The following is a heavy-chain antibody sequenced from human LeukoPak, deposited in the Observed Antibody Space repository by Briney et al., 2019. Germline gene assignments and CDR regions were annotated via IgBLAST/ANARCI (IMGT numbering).Heavy chain of an antibody. J-gene: IGHJ6*02. CDR1: GGTFSSYA. CDR3: ATVDGGYGDYPQNYYYYGMDV. Sequence: ASVKVSCKASGGTFSSYAISWVRQAPGQGLEWMGGFDPEDGETIYAQKFQGRVTMTEDTSTDTAYMELSSLRSEDTAVYYCATVDGGYGDYPQNYYYYGMDVWGQGTTVTVSS. V-gene: IGHV1-24*01. D-gene: IGHD4-17*01. CDR2: FDPEDGET.